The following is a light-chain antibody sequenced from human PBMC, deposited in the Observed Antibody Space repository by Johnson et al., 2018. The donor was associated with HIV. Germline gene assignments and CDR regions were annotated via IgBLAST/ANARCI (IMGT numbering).Light chain of an antibody. CDR1: YSNIGNNY. V-gene: IGLV1-51*02. J-gene: IGLJ1*01. Sequence: QSVLTQSPSVSAAPGQKVTISCSGTYSNIGNNYVSWYQQLPGTAPKLLIYKNNERPSGIPDRFSGSKSGTSATLGITGLQPGDEADYYCGTWDNSLSSYVFGTGTNVNFL. CDR2: KNN. CDR3: GTWDNSLSSYV.